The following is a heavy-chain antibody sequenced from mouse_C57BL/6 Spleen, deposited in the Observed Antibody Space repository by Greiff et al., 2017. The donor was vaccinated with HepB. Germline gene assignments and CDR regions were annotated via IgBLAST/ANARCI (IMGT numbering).Heavy chain of an antibody. CDR2: INPGSGGT. D-gene: IGHD2-5*01. V-gene: IGHV1-54*01. CDR1: GYAFTNYL. J-gene: IGHJ3*01. CDR3: AYSNYRAWFAY. Sequence: VQLQQSGAELVRPGTSVKVSCKASGYAFTNYLIEWVKQRPGQGLEWIGVINPGSGGTNYNEKFKGKATLTADKSSSTAYMQLSSLTSEDSAVYFCAYSNYRAWFAYWGQGTLVTVSA.